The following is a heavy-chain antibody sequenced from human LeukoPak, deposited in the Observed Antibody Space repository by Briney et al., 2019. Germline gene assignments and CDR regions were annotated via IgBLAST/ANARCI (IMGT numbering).Heavy chain of an antibody. V-gene: IGHV3-21*01. J-gene: IGHJ4*02. CDR3: ARDLTTSMAYYFDC. D-gene: IGHD5-18*01. CDR2: MSSSGSYI. Sequence: GGSLRLSCAASGFTFSSYGMHWVRQAPGKGLEWVSFMSSSGSYIYYADSVKGRFTISRDNAKNSLYLQMNSLRAEDTAVYYCARDLTTSMAYYFDCWGQGTLVTVSS. CDR1: GFTFSSYG.